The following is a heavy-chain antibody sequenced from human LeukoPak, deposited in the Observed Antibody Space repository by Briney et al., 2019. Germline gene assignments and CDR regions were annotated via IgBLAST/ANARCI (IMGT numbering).Heavy chain of an antibody. CDR3: ATNGYYDSRGCPDY. J-gene: IGHJ4*02. D-gene: IGHD3-22*01. Sequence: GRSLRLSCAASGFTFSSYGMHWVRQAPGKGLEWVAVIWYDGSNKYYADSVKGRFTISRDNSKNTLYLQMNSLRAEDTAVYYCATNGYYDSRGCPDYWGQGTLVTVSS. CDR1: GFTFSSYG. V-gene: IGHV3-33*01. CDR2: IWYDGSNK.